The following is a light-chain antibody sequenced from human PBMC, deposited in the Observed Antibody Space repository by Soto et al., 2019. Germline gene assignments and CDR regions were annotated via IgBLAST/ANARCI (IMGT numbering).Light chain of an antibody. CDR1: HSLLYSNAYNY. CDR2: LGS. J-gene: IGKJ5*01. V-gene: IGKV2-28*01. Sequence: IVMTQSPLSLPVTPGEPASMSCRSSHSLLYSNAYNYIDWYLQKPGQSPQLLIYLGSHRASGVXXRXSGSGSGTNFTLKINRVEAEDVGIYYCMQGRESLTFGQGTRLEIK. CDR3: MQGRESLT.